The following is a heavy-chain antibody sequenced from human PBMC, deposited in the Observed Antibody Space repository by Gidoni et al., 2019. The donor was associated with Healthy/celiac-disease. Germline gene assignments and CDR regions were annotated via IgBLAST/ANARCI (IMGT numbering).Heavy chain of an antibody. CDR2: IRGSGGST. CDR1: GFTFTHYP. D-gene: IGHD2-15*01. Sequence: EVQLFESGGGLVQPGGSLRLPCSASGFTFTHYPIIWVRQPPGKGLEWVSAIRGSGGSTYYADSVKGRFTISRDNSKNTRYLQMNSLRAEDTAVYYCAKVWSSDPHCSGGSCPSYGSWYFDLWGRGTLVTVSS. V-gene: IGHV3-23*01. J-gene: IGHJ2*01. CDR3: AKVWSSDPHCSGGSCPSYGSWYFDL.